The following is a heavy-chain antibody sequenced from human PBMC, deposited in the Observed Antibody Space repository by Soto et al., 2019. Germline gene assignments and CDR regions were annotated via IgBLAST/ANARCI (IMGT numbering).Heavy chain of an antibody. D-gene: IGHD2-15*01. CDR2: ISSSSSYI. Sequence: PGGSLRLSCAASGFTFSSYSMTWVRQAPGKGLEWVSSISSSSSYIYYADSVKGRFTISRDNAKNSLYLQMNSLRAEDTAVYYCARGCCSGGSCYRGLGAFDIWGQGTMVTVSS. CDR1: GFTFSSYS. V-gene: IGHV3-21*01. CDR3: ARGCCSGGSCYRGLGAFDI. J-gene: IGHJ3*02.